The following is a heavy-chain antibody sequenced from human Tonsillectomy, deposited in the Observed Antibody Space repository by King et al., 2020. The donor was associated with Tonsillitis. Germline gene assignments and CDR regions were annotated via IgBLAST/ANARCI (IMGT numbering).Heavy chain of an antibody. Sequence: VQLVVSGAEVKKPGESLKISCKGSGYRFTSYWIGWVRQRPGKGLEWMGIIYPGDSDTRYSPSFQGQVTISADESISTAYLQWSSLQASDTAMYYCTRSGYVGYDYPGLLYHWGQGTLVTVSS. CDR1: GYRFTSYW. CDR2: IYPGDSDT. V-gene: IGHV5-51*03. CDR3: TRSGYVGYDYPGLLYH. J-gene: IGHJ5*02. D-gene: IGHD5-12*01.